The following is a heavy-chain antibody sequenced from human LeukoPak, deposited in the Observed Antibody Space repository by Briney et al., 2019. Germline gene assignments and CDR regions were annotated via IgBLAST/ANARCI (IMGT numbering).Heavy chain of an antibody. Sequence: AGGSLRLSCAASGFTFSTYSMNWVRQAPGKGLEWLSYISSGSSTIYYADSVKGRFTISRDNAKNSLYLQMNSLRDEDTAVYYCAKSSGWFLHYWGQGTLVTVSS. D-gene: IGHD6-19*01. CDR3: AKSSGWFLHY. V-gene: IGHV3-48*02. CDR2: ISSGSSTI. J-gene: IGHJ4*02. CDR1: GFTFSTYS.